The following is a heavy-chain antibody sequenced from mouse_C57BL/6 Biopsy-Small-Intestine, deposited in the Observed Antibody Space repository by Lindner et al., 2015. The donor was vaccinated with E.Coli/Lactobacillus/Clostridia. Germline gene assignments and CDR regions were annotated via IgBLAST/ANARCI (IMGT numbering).Heavy chain of an antibody. CDR2: IDPENGDT. D-gene: IGHD2-3*01. Sequence: VQLQESGAELVRPGASVKLSCTASGFNIKDDYMHWVKQRPEQGLEWIGWIDPENGDTEYASKFQGKATITADTSSNIAYLQLSSLTSEDTAVYYCTTWGLDGYYFDYWGQGTTLTVSS. CDR1: GFNIKDDY. V-gene: IGHV14-4*01. J-gene: IGHJ2*01. CDR3: TTWGLDGYYFDY.